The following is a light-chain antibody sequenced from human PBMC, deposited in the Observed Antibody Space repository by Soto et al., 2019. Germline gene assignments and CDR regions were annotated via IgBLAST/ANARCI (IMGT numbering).Light chain of an antibody. Sequence: QAVVTQPPSVSGAPGQRVTISCTGSSSNIGAGYDVHWYQQLPGTAPKLLIYGNSNRPSGVPDRFSGSKSGTSASLAITGLQADDEADYYCQSYDSSLSGSNVFGTGTKVTVL. J-gene: IGLJ1*01. CDR1: SSNIGAGYD. V-gene: IGLV1-40*01. CDR2: GNS. CDR3: QSYDSSLSGSNV.